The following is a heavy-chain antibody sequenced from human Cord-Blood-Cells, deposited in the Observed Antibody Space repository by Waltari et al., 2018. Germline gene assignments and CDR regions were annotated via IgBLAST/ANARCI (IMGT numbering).Heavy chain of an antibody. CDR1: GGSISSSSYY. Sequence: QLQLQESGPGLVKPSETLSLTCTVSGGSISSSSYYWGWIRQPPGKGLEWIGSIYYSGSTDYNPSLKSRVTISVDTSKNQFSLKLSSVTAADTAVYYCAREVYKEYSSSSYAFDIWGQGTMVTVSS. CDR3: AREVYKEYSSSSYAFDI. D-gene: IGHD6-6*01. CDR2: IYYSGST. V-gene: IGHV4-39*01. J-gene: IGHJ3*02.